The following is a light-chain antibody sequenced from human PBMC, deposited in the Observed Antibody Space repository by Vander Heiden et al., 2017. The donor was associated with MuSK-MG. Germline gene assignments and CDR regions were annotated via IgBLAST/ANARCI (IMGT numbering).Light chain of an antibody. CDR1: QDISNY. CDR2: DAS. CDR3: HRDDNLPYT. J-gene: IGKJ2*01. Sequence: DIQMTQSPSSMSASVGDRVTITCQASQDISNYLNWYQQKPGKAPKLLIYDASNLETGVPSTFSGSGSGTDFTFTISSLQPEDIATYYCHRDDNLPYTFGQGTKLEIK. V-gene: IGKV1-33*01.